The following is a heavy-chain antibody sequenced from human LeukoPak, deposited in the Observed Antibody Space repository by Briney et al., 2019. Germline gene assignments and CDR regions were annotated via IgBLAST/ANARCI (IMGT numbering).Heavy chain of an antibody. CDR3: ARGDGYNYHFDY. Sequence: GASVKVSCKVSGYTLTELSMHWVRQAPGKGLEWMGGFDPEDGETIYAQKFQGRVTMTRDTSISTAYMELSRLRSDDTAVYYCARGDGYNYHFDYWGQGTLVTVSS. D-gene: IGHD5-24*01. J-gene: IGHJ4*02. CDR2: FDPEDGET. V-gene: IGHV1-24*01. CDR1: GYTLTELS.